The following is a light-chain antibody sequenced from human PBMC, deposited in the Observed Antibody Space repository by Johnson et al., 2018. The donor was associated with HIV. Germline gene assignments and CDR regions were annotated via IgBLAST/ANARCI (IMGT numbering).Light chain of an antibody. CDR3: GTWDSSLSKGV. V-gene: IGLV1-51*02. CDR2: ENN. Sequence: QSILTQPPSVSAAPGQKVTISCSGSSSNIGNNYVSWYQQLPGTAPNLLIYENNKRPSGIPDRFSGSKSGTSATLRITGLQTGDEAEYYCGTWDSSLSKGVFGTGTKVTVL. CDR1: SSNIGNNY. J-gene: IGLJ1*01.